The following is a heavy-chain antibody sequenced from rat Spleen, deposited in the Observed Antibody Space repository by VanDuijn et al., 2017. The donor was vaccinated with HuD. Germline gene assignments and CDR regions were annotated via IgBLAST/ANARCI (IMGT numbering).Heavy chain of an antibody. D-gene: IGHD1-1*01. Sequence: EVQLQESGPGLVKPSQSLSLTCSVTGHSITSGYRWNWIRKFPGNKMEWIGHISYSGSTSYNPSLKSRISITRDTSKNQFFLQVNSVSSEDTATYYCARSDGTHYYLPFADWGQGTLVTVSS. J-gene: IGHJ3*01. CDR3: ARSDGTHYYLPFAD. V-gene: IGHV3-1*01. CDR1: GHSITSGY. CDR2: ISYSGST.